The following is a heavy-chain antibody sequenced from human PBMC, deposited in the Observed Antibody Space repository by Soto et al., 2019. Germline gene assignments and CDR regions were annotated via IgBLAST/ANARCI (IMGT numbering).Heavy chain of an antibody. D-gene: IGHD5-12*01. CDR2: ICGSTI. J-gene: IGHJ4*02. CDR3: ARDRGPLGSVDTMRGY. CDR1: GFAFSDYG. Sequence: EVQLVESGGGLVQPGGSLTLSCAASGFAFSDYGMMWVRQAPGKGLECISFICGSTIYYAYSVKGRFTISSDNAKNSLFLQMNNLGAEDTAVYYWARDRGPLGSVDTMRGYWGQGILVTVSS. V-gene: IGHV3-48*01.